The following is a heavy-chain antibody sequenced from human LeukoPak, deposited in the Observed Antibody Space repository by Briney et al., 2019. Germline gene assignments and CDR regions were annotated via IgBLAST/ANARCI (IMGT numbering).Heavy chain of an antibody. Sequence: GGPLRLSCAASGFTFDDYAMHWVRQAPGKGLEWVSGISWNSGSIGYADSVKGRFTISRDNAKNSLYLQMNSLRAEDMALYYCAKDIPYSSGWSGAFDIWGQGTMVTVSS. J-gene: IGHJ3*02. CDR3: AKDIPYSSGWSGAFDI. CDR2: ISWNSGSI. D-gene: IGHD6-19*01. V-gene: IGHV3-9*03. CDR1: GFTFDDYA.